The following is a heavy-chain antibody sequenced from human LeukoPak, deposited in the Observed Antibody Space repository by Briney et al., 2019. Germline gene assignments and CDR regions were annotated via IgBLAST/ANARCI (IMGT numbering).Heavy chain of an antibody. D-gene: IGHD3-3*01. V-gene: IGHV3-20*04. J-gene: IGHJ6*03. CDR3: ARDYYDFWRGAYYYYMDV. Sequence: GGSLRLSCAASGFTFSSYEMNWVRQAPGKGLEWVSGINWNGGSTGYADSVKGRFTISRDNAKNSLYLQMNSLRAEDTALYYCARDYYDFWRGAYYYYMDVWGKGTTVTVSS. CDR1: GFTFSSYE. CDR2: INWNGGST.